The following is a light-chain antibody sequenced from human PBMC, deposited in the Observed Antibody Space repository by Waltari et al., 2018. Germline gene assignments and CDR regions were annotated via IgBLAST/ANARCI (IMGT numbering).Light chain of an antibody. Sequence: EIVMPPSPATLSESPGERATLSCRASQSVSSNLAWYQQKPGQAPRLLIYGASTRATGIPARISGSGSGTEFTLTISSLQSEDFAVYYCQQYNNWPRTFGQGTKLEIK. J-gene: IGKJ2*01. CDR1: QSVSSN. CDR3: QQYNNWPRT. CDR2: GAS. V-gene: IGKV3-15*01.